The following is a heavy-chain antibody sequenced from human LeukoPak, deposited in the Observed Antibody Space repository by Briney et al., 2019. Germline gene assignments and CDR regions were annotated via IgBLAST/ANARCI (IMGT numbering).Heavy chain of an antibody. CDR2: ISAYNGNT. Sequence: ASVKVSCKASGYTFTSYGISWVRRAPGQGLEWMGWISAYNGNTNYAQKLQGRVTMTTDTSTSTAYMELRSLRSDDTAVYYCARDKWLYYYDPTGESGAFDIWGQGTMVTVSS. J-gene: IGHJ3*02. D-gene: IGHD3-22*01. V-gene: IGHV1-18*01. CDR1: GYTFTSYG. CDR3: ARDKWLYYYDPTGESGAFDI.